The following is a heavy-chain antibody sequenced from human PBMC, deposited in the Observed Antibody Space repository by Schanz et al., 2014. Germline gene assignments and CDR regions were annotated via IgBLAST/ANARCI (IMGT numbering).Heavy chain of an antibody. J-gene: IGHJ4*02. V-gene: IGHV3-66*02. CDR3: ASPSGYSDYGTYFDF. CDR2: ISHSGGSK. CDR1: GFTFSDHY. Sequence: PGGSLRLSCAASGFTFSDHYMDWVRQAPGKGLEWVSSISHSGGSKYYADSVKGRFTISRDNSKNTLYLQMNSLRTEDTAVYYCASPSGYSDYGTYFDFWGQGTLVTVSS. D-gene: IGHD5-12*01.